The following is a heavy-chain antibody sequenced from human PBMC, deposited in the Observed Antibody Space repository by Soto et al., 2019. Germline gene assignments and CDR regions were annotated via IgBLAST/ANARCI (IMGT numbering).Heavy chain of an antibody. CDR3: ARDLKRYYDSSGYGYYYYGMDV. CDR1: GGTFSSYA. Sequence: QVQLVQSGAEVKKPGSSVKVSCKASGGTFSSYAISWVRQAPGQGLEWMGGIIPIFGTANYAQKFQGRVTMNADESTTTDYMELSSLRSEDTAVYYCARDLKRYYDSSGYGYYYYGMDVWGQGTTVTVSS. D-gene: IGHD3-22*01. CDR2: IIPIFGTA. V-gene: IGHV1-69*01. J-gene: IGHJ6*02.